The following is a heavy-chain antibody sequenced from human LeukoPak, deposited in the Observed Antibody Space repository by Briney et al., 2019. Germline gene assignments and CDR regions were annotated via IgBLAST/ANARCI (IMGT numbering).Heavy chain of an antibody. CDR1: GFTFSIYW. V-gene: IGHV3-74*01. D-gene: IGHD6-13*01. CDR3: ARGRAAAGLNWFDP. J-gene: IGHJ5*02. Sequence: PGGSLRLSCAASGFTFSIYWMHWVRHAPGKGLVWVSRINRDGSRTSYADSVNGRFTISRDNAKNTLYLQMNSLRAEDTAVYYCARGRAAAGLNWFDPWGQGTLVTVSS. CDR2: INRDGSRT.